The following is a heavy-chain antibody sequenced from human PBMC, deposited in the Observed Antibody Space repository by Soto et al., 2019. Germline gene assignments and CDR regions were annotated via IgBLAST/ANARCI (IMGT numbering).Heavy chain of an antibody. CDR1: GYSFVSYW. Sequence: PGESLKISCQGSGYSFVSYWIAWVRQMPGKGLERMGSIYPGDSGTTNSPSFQGQVTMSVEKSITTVYLQWSSLKASDTAMYYCARTDGYEIEYWGQGTLVTVSS. D-gene: IGHD2-21*01. J-gene: IGHJ4*02. CDR2: IYPGDSGT. CDR3: ARTDGYEIEY. V-gene: IGHV5-51*01.